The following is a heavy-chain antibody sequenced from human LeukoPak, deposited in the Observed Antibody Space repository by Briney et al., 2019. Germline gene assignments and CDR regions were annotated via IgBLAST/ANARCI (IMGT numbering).Heavy chain of an antibody. CDR3: AADTSGYRIFNY. D-gene: IGHD3-22*01. V-gene: IGHV4-31*03. Sequence: SSQTLSLTCTVSGGSISRGGYCGRWIRQQPRKGLEWLGYIDYSGSTFYNPSLKSRLTMSIDTSKNQFSLKLSSVTAADTAVYYCAADTSGYRIFNYWGQGTLVTVSS. CDR2: IDYSGST. J-gene: IGHJ4*02. CDR1: GGSISRGGYC.